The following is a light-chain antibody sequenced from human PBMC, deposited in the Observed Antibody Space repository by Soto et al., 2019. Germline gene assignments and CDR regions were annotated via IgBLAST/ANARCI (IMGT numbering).Light chain of an antibody. Sequence: QSVLTQPPSVSGAPGQRVTISCTGSSSNIGAGYDVHWYQQLPGTAPKLLIYGNSTRPSGAPDRFSGSKPCTSASLAITGLVPDDEADYYCHSFDSSLDVVFGGGTKVTVL. CDR1: SSNIGAGYD. CDR3: HSFDSSLDVV. J-gene: IGLJ2*01. V-gene: IGLV1-40*01. CDR2: GNS.